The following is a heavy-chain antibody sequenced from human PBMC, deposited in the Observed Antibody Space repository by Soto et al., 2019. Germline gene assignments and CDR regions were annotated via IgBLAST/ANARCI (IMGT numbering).Heavy chain of an antibody. CDR1: GFTFGGYA. D-gene: IGHD1-26*01. J-gene: IGHJ4*02. Sequence: PVGSLSLCCDVSGFTFGGYAMNLVRQAPGKGLEWVSGMSGVARSTFYADSVRDRFTISRDNSKNTLYLQMDRLTVEDTALYYCAKVGGSLMSLYDFDSWGQGTQVTVSS. V-gene: IGHV3-23*01. CDR3: AKVGGSLMSLYDFDS. CDR2: MSGVARST.